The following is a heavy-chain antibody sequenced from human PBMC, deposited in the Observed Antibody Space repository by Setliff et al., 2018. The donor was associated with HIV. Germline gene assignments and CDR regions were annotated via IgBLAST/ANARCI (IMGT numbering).Heavy chain of an antibody. CDR3: ARGGAVSADFDS. J-gene: IGHJ5*01. CDR1: GYTFTNFY. Sequence: ASVKVSCKASGYTFTNFYMHWVRQAPGQGLEWMGIINPGGGNTRYAQRFQGRVSMTRDTSKNQFSLSLNSVTAADTAVYFCARGGAVSADFDSWGQGTLVTVSS. V-gene: IGHV1-46*01. CDR2: INPGGGNT. D-gene: IGHD3-16*01.